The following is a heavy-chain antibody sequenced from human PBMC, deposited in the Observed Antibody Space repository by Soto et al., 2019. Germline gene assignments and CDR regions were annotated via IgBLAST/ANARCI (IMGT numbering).Heavy chain of an antibody. J-gene: IGHJ4*02. CDR1: GGPISSYY. V-gene: IGHV4-59*01. CDR3: ARAQTAMAPYYFDY. Sequence: SETLSLTCTVSGGPISSYYWSWIRQPPGKGLEWIGYIYYSGSTNYNPSLKSRVTISVDTSKNQFSLKLSSVTAADTAVYYCARAQTAMAPYYFDYWGQGTLVTVSS. CDR2: IYYSGST. D-gene: IGHD5-18*01.